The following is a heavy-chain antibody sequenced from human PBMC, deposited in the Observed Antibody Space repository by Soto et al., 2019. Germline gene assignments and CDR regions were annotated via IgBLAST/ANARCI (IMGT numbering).Heavy chain of an antibody. CDR3: AKVLAAAGTDY. J-gene: IGHJ4*02. Sequence: GGSLRLSCVASGFPFSAYAMNWVRQTPGKGLEWVCGIGGSGTTIYCADSVKGRFTISRDNSKNTLYLQMNSLRAEDTAVYHCAKVLAAAGTDYWGPGTLVTVSS. D-gene: IGHD6-13*01. CDR2: IGGSGTTI. CDR1: GFPFSAYA. V-gene: IGHV3-23*01.